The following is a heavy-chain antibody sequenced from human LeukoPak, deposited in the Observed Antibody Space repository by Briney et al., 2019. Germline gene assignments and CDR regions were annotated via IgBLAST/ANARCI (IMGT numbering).Heavy chain of an antibody. V-gene: IGHV4-59*01. CDR2: IYYTGST. D-gene: IGHD5-12*01. J-gene: IGHJ3*02. CDR3: ARVYGAGYDFRGAFDI. CDR1: GGSISSYY. Sequence: PSETLSLTCIVSGGSISSYYWSWIRQPPGKGLEWIGYIYYTGSTNYNPSLKSRVTISVDTSKNQFSLKLSSVTAADTAVYYCARVYGAGYDFRGAFDIWGQGTMVTVSS.